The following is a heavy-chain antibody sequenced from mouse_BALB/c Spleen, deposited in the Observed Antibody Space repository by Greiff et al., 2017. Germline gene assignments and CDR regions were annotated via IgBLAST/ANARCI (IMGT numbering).Heavy chain of an antibody. Sequence: VQLQQSGPRLVKPSQSLSLTCSVTGDSFTSGYWNWIRKFPGNKLEYIGYISYSGSTYYNPSLKSRISITRDTSKNQYYLQLNSVTTEDTATYYCEGLIRDPAWFAYWGQGTLVTVSA. J-gene: IGHJ3*01. D-gene: IGHD1-1*01. CDR3: EGLIRDPAWFAY. V-gene: IGHV3-8*02. CDR2: ISYSGST. CDR1: GDSFTSGY.